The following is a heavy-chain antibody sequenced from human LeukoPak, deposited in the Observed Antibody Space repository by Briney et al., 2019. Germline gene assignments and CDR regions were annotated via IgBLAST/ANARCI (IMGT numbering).Heavy chain of an antibody. D-gene: IGHD6-6*01. CDR1: GFTFSSYE. V-gene: IGHV3-30*03. CDR3: ASERGPYSSSSWFSFDY. Sequence: GGSLRLSCAASGFTFSSYEMNWVRQAPGKGLEWVAVISYDGSNKYYADSVKGRFTISRDNSKNTLYLQMNSLRAEDTAVYYCASERGPYSSSSWFSFDYWGQGTLVTVSS. J-gene: IGHJ4*02. CDR2: ISYDGSNK.